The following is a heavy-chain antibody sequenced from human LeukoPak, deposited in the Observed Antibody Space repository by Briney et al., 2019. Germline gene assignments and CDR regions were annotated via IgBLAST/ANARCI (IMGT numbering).Heavy chain of an antibody. CDR3: ARDLLDIVVVPAATYYYYGMDV. D-gene: IGHD2-2*01. V-gene: IGHV1-69*13. J-gene: IGHJ6*02. CDR2: IIPIFGTA. CDR1: GGTLSSYA. Sequence: SVKVSCKASGGTLSSYAISWVRQAPGQGLEWMGGIIPIFGTANYAQKFQGRVTITADESTSTAYMELSSLRSEDTAVYYCARDLLDIVVVPAATYYYYGMDVWGQGTTVTVSS.